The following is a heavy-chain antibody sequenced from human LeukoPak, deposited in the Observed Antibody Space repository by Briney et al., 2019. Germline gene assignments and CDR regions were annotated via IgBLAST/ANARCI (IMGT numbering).Heavy chain of an antibody. V-gene: IGHV4-4*09. D-gene: IGHD6-25*01. Sequence: SETLSLTCTVSGGSISSYYWSWIRQPPGKGLEWIGYIYTSGSTNYNPSLKSRVTISVDTSENQFSLKLSSVAAADTAVYYCARHGSDGWFDPWGQGTLVTVFS. CDR1: GGSISSYY. CDR3: ARHGSDGWFDP. J-gene: IGHJ5*02. CDR2: IYTSGST.